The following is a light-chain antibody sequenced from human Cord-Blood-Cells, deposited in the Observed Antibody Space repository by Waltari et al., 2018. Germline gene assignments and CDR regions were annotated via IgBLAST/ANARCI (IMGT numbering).Light chain of an antibody. V-gene: IGKV3-11*01. CDR1: QSVSSY. Sequence: EIVLTQSPATLSLSPGERATLSCRASQSVSSYLAWYQQKPGQAPRLLIYDASNRATGIPARFSGSGSGTDLTLTIDGLETEDFAVYYCQQRSNWPPLTFGGGTKVEIK. J-gene: IGKJ4*01. CDR2: DAS. CDR3: QQRSNWPPLT.